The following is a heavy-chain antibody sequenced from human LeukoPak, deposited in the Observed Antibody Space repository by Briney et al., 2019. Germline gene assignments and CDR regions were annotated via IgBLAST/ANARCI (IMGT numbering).Heavy chain of an antibody. D-gene: IGHD2-21*02. CDR3: ARDGMAYCGGDCYPDY. CDR2: ISAYNGNT. Sequence: GASVKVSCKASGYTFTSYGISWVRQAPGQGLEWMGWISAYNGNTNYAQKLQDRVTMTTDTSTSTAYMELRSLRSDDTAVYYCARDGMAYCGGDCYPDYWGQGTLVTVSS. V-gene: IGHV1-18*01. J-gene: IGHJ4*02. CDR1: GYTFTSYG.